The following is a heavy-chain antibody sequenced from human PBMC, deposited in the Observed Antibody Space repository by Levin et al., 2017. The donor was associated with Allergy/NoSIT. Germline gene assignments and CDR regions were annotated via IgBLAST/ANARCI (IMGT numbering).Heavy chain of an antibody. V-gene: IGHV4-31*03. CDR1: GGSINSGGYY. CDR3: ASYRPILGGIYALTV. J-gene: IGHJ6*02. Sequence: SETLSLTCTVSGGSINSGGYYWNWIRQFPGRGLEWLGYMYYSGDTDYNPLFKSRLSMSVDTSKNQFSLRLTSVTAADTAVYFCASYRPILGGIYALTVWGQGTTVTVSS. CDR2: MYYSGDT. D-gene: IGHD3-3*02.